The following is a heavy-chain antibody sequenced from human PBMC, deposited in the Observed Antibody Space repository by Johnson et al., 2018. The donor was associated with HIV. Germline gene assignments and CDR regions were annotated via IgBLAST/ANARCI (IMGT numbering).Heavy chain of an antibody. CDR1: GFIFRDYY. J-gene: IGHJ3*02. Sequence: QVQLVESGGGVVRPGGSLRLSCAASGFIFRDYYMSWIRQAPGKGLEWVSYISSSGSSIYYADSVKGRFTISRDNAKSSLYLQMNGLRADDTAVYYCAKVGACTFGGVIVLPSVAFDIWGQGTMVTVSS. CDR3: AKVGACTFGGVIVLPSVAFDI. CDR2: ISSSGSSI. D-gene: IGHD3-16*02. V-gene: IGHV3-11*04.